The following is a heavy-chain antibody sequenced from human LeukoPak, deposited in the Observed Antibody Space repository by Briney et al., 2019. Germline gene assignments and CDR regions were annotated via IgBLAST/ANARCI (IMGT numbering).Heavy chain of an antibody. J-gene: IGHJ4*02. CDR3: ARFQVTGTYRFDY. D-gene: IGHD1-7*01. V-gene: IGHV2-5*01. Sequence: ESGPTLVNPTQTLTLTCSFSGFSLTTNGVGVGWIRQPPAKALEWLAVIYWNDDEHYSPFLKSRLTITKDASKEQVVLTVTNMDPVDTATYYCARFQVTGTYRFDYWGRGTLVTVSS. CDR2: IYWNDDE. CDR1: GFSLTTNGVG.